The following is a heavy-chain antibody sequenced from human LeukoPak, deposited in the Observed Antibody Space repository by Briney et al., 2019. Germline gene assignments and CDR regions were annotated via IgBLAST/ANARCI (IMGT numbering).Heavy chain of an antibody. J-gene: IGHJ3*02. V-gene: IGHV3-23*01. CDR2: ISGSGNST. CDR1: GFTFSSYA. CDR3: AKWVRQLDI. D-gene: IGHD6-13*01. Sequence: GGSLRLSCAASGFTFSSYAMSWVRQAPGKGLEWVSAISGSGNSTYYADSMKGRFTISRDNSKTTLYLQMNSLRAEDTAVYYCAKWVRQLDIWGQGTMVTVSS.